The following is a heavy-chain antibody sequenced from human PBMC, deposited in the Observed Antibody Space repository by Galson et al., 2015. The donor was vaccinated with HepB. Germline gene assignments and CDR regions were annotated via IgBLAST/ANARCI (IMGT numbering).Heavy chain of an antibody. Sequence: SLRLSCAASGFTFSSYAMHWVRQAPGKGLEWVAVISYDGSNKYYADSVKGRFTISRDNSKNTLYLQMNSLRAEDTAVYYCARDYDYGDYEGRENYYYGMDVWGQGTTVTVSS. D-gene: IGHD4-17*01. V-gene: IGHV3-30*04. CDR3: ARDYDYGDYEGRENYYYGMDV. J-gene: IGHJ6*02. CDR2: ISYDGSNK. CDR1: GFTFSSYA.